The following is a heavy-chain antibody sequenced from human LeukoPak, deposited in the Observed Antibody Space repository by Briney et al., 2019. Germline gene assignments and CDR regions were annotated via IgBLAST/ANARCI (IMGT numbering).Heavy chain of an antibody. CDR3: AKDPLTGSAFDI. CDR1: GFTFSSYS. J-gene: IGHJ3*02. V-gene: IGHV3-21*04. CDR2: ISSSSSYI. Sequence: PGGSLRLSCAASGFTFSSYSMNWVRQAPGKGLEWVSSISSSSSYIYYADSVKGRFTISRDNAKNSLYLQMNSLRAEDTAVYYCAKDPLTGSAFDIWGQGTMVTVSS. D-gene: IGHD3-9*01.